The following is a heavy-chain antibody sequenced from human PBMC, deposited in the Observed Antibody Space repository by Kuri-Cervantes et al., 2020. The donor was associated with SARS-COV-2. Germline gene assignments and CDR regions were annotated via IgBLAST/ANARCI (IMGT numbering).Heavy chain of an antibody. J-gene: IGHJ5*02. D-gene: IGHD5-24*01. CDR3: TGLATMSHSTAAGWFDP. CDR2: INPNGGFT. V-gene: IGHV1-46*01. Sequence: ASVKVSCKASGYSFIKYNVDWVRQAPGQGLEWMGRINPNGGFTTYAQKFQDRITMTRDTATSTAYMELSSLRAADTAVYYCTGLATMSHSTAAGWFDPWGQGNLVTVSS. CDR1: GYSFIKYN.